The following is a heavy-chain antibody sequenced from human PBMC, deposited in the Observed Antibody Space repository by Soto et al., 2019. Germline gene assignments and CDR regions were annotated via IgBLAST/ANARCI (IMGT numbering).Heavy chain of an antibody. J-gene: IGHJ4*02. CDR3: ARVGYYGSGSYLPY. D-gene: IGHD3-10*01. CDR2: INHSGST. Sequence: QVQLQQWGAGLLKPSETLSLTCAVYGGSFSGYYWSWIRQPPGTGLEWIGAINHSGSTNYNPSLKCRVTISVDSSKNQFSLKLSSVTAADTAVYFCARVGYYGSGSYLPYWGQGTLVTGSS. V-gene: IGHV4-34*01. CDR1: GGSFSGYY.